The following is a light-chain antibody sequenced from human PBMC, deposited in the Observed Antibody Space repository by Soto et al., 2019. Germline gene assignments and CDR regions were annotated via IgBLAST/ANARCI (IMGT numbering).Light chain of an antibody. CDR2: EAS. CDR1: QSISSW. Sequence: DIQMTQSRSTLSASVGDRVTITCRASQSISSWLAWYQQKPGKAPNLLIYEASRLESAVPSRFSGSASGTEFTLTINSLQPDDFATYFCQQYSSYPETFGQGPRWIS. J-gene: IGKJ1*01. CDR3: QQYSSYPET. V-gene: IGKV1-5*03.